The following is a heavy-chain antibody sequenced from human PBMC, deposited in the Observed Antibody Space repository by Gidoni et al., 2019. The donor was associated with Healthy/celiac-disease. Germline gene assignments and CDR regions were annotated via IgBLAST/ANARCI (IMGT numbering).Heavy chain of an antibody. CDR3: AKCPDFWSPEHFDH. CDR1: GFTFRNYV. CDR2: ISGAGEDT. Sequence: EVQLLESGGGVVQPGGSLRLSCAASGFTFRNYVMSWVRQAPGKGLEWVSGISGAGEDTYYADSVKGRFTISRDNSKNTLFLQMNSLKADDTAVYYCAKCPDFWSPEHFDHWGQGTLVTVSS. D-gene: IGHD3-3*01. J-gene: IGHJ4*02. V-gene: IGHV3-23*01.